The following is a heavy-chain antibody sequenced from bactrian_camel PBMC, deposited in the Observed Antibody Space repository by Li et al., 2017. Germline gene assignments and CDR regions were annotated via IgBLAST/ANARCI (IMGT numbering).Heavy chain of an antibody. CDR2: IGTAGGRT. V-gene: IGHV3S59*01. Sequence: DVQLVESGGDLVQAGGSLTLSCAHDAVFNTTGCVGWFRQAPGKEREGVAGIGTAGGRTWIADSVKDRFTISQDTDKNTIDLQMNSLNAEDTAMYYCAARSVCLDLLTAIPHARWVGPGTQVTVS. CDR1: AVFNTTGC. J-gene: IGHJ4*01. D-gene: IGHD1*01.